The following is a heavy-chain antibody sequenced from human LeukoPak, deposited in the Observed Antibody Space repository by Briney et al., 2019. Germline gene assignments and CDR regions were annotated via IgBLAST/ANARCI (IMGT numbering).Heavy chain of an antibody. V-gene: IGHV3-48*01. J-gene: IGHJ5*02. D-gene: IGHD6-19*01. Sequence: PGRSLRLSCAASGFTFSSYSMNWVRQAPGKGLEWVSYISSSSSTIYYADSVKGRFTISRDNAKNSLYLQMNSLGAEDTAVYYCARGAVAGAVWFDPWGQGTPVTVSS. CDR3: ARGAVAGAVWFDP. CDR2: ISSSSSTI. CDR1: GFTFSSYS.